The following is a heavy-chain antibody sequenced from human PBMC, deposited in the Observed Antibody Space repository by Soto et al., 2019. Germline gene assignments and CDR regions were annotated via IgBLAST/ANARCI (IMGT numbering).Heavy chain of an antibody. V-gene: IGHV4-34*01. CDR2: IGHGGGT. J-gene: IGHJ4*02. CDR3: ARHGGYYFDY. CDR1: GGSFSGYY. Sequence: SETLSLTCAVYGGSFSGYYWSWIRQPPGKGLEWIGEIGHGGGTVYNPSLESRVSISEDSSNNQFSLKLNPVTAADTAVYSCARHGGYYFDYWGQGAPVTVSS. D-gene: IGHD3-16*01.